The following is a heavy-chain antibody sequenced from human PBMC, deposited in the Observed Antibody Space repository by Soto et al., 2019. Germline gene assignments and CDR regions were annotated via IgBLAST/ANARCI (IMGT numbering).Heavy chain of an antibody. D-gene: IGHD3-22*01. J-gene: IGHJ4*02. V-gene: IGHV1-69*01. CDR3: ARQLDHDPCGYYYAY. Sequence: QVQLLQSGTEVRKPGSSVTVSCKASGGTFNKYAIDWVRQAPGHGLEWMGGIIPLFGTPNYAQKFQGRVTISANEVTSTDYMELRNLRSEDTGVYYCARQLDHDPCGYYYAYWGRGPLVTVSS. CDR1: GGTFNKYA. CDR2: IIPLFGTP.